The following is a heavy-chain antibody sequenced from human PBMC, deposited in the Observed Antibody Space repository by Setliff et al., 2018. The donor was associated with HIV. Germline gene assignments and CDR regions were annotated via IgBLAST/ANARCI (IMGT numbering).Heavy chain of an antibody. D-gene: IGHD3-10*01. CDR2: ISAYNGNT. Sequence: ASVMVSCKASGYTFTSYGISWVRQAPGQGLEWMGWISAYNGNTNYAQKLQGRVTMTTDTSTSTAYMELRSLRSDDTAVYYCVRTKIFSAGFRGYLTGPINRCDPWDQGTLVSVSS. CDR1: GYTFTSYG. V-gene: IGHV1-18*01. J-gene: IGHJ5*02. CDR3: VRTKIFSAGFRGYLTGPINRCDP.